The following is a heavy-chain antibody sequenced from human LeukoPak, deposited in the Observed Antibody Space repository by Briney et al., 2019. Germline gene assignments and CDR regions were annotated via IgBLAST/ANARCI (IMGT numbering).Heavy chain of an antibody. Sequence: GESLKISCKGSGYSFTSYWIGWVRQMPGKGLEWMGIIYPGDSETRYSPSFQGQITISADKSISTAYLQWSSLKASDTAMYYCARQGVYDILTGTAHNWFDPWGQGTLVTVSS. D-gene: IGHD3-9*01. CDR3: ARQGVYDILTGTAHNWFDP. CDR1: GYSFTSYW. V-gene: IGHV5-51*01. J-gene: IGHJ5*02. CDR2: IYPGDSET.